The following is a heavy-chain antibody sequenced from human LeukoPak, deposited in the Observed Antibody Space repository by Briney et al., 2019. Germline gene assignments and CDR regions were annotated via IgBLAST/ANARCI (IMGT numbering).Heavy chain of an antibody. CDR3: TTCSSGYYYYYYMYG. CDR2: IKQDGSEK. CDR1: GFTFSSYW. J-gene: IGHJ6*03. V-gene: IGHV3-7*01. D-gene: IGHD6-6*01. Sequence: PGGSLTLSCAASGFTFSSYWMSWVRQAQGKGLEWVANIKQDGSEKYYVDSGKGRFTIDRDHGTNSMYLRMIRLRAADTAVSYFTTCSSGYYYYYYMYGWGKGTTVTASS.